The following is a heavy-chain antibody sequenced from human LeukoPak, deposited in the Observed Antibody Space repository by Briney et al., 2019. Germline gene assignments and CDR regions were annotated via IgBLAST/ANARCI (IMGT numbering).Heavy chain of an antibody. CDR3: ARDSGLLWFGDLDY. CDR1: GGSISSYY. Sequence: SETLSLTCTVSGGSISSYYWSWIRQPPGKGLEWIGYIYYSGSTNYNPSLKSRVTISVDTSENQFSLKLSSVTAADTGVYYCARDSGLLWFGDLDYWGQGTLVTVSS. V-gene: IGHV4-59*01. D-gene: IGHD3-10*01. J-gene: IGHJ4*02. CDR2: IYYSGST.